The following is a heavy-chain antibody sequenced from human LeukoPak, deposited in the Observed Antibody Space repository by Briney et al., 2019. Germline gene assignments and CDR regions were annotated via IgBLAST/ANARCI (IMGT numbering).Heavy chain of an antibody. CDR2: IIPILGTA. V-gene: IGHV1-69*13. CDR3: ARGKDGYLYYFDY. Sequence: ASVKVSCKASGGTFSSYAISWVRQAPGQGLEWMGGIIPILGTANYAQKFQGRVTITADESTSTAYMELSSLRSEDTAVYHCARGKDGYLYYFDYWGQGTLVTISS. D-gene: IGHD5-24*01. CDR1: GGTFSSYA. J-gene: IGHJ4*02.